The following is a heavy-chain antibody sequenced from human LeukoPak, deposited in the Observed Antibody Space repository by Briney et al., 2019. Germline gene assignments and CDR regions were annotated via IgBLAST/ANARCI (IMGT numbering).Heavy chain of an antibody. D-gene: IGHD1-26*01. CDR2: ISRSGGSI. CDR3: ARGQKLGAGPFFDY. J-gene: IGHJ4*02. Sequence: GGSLTLSCAASGFTFSSSEMNWVRQAPGKGLEWVSYISRSGGSIFYADSVKGRVTISRDNAKNSLYLQMISLRADDTAVYYCARGQKLGAGPFFDYWGQGTLVTVSS. CDR1: GFTFSSSE. V-gene: IGHV3-48*03.